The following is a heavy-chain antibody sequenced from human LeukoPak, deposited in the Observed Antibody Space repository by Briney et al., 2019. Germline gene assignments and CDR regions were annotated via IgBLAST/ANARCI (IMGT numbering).Heavy chain of an antibody. CDR3: ARVPIRSSSWFFDY. CDR2: IIPIFGTA. V-gene: IGHV1-69*05. J-gene: IGHJ4*02. Sequence: SVKVSCKASGGTFSSYAISWVRQAPGQGLEWMGRIIPIFGTANYAQKFQGRVTITTDESTSTAYMELSSLRSDDTAVYYCARVPIRSSSWFFDYWGQGTLVTVSS. CDR1: GGTFSSYA. D-gene: IGHD6-13*01.